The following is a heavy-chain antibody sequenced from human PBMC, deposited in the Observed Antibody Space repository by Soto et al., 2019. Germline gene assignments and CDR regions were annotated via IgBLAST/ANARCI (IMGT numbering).Heavy chain of an antibody. CDR3: AKDLYSGYSSSAFDI. Sequence: GGSLRLSCAASGFTFSSYGMHWVRQAPGKGLEWVAVISYDGSNKYYADSVKGRFTISRDNSKNTLYLQMNSLRAEDTAVYYCAKDLYSGYSSSAFDIWGQGTMVTVSS. D-gene: IGHD5-12*01. CDR1: GFTFSSYG. V-gene: IGHV3-30*18. J-gene: IGHJ3*02. CDR2: ISYDGSNK.